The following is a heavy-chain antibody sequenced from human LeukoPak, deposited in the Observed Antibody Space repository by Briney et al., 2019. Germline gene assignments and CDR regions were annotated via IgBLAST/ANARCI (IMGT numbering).Heavy chain of an antibody. CDR2: IIPISGTA. J-gene: IGHJ5*02. Sequence: ASVKVSCKASGGTFSSYAISWVRQAPGQGLEWMGGIIPISGTANYAQKFQGRVTITADESTSTAYMELSSLRSEDTAVYYCARAGILDILTGSLNWFDPWGQGTLVTVSS. V-gene: IGHV1-69*13. CDR3: ARAGILDILTGSLNWFDP. D-gene: IGHD3-9*01. CDR1: GGTFSSYA.